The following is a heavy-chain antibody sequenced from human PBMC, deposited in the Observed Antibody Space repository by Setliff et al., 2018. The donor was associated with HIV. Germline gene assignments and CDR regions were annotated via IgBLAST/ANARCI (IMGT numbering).Heavy chain of an antibody. CDR1: GGSISSGSYY. D-gene: IGHD3-3*01. CDR3: ARTGFYDFWSDYYLYYFDY. J-gene: IGHJ4*02. Sequence: LSLTCTVSGGSISSGSYYWSWIRQPAGKGLEWIGRIYTSGSTYYNSSLKSRVTISVDTSKNQFSLKLSSVTAADTAVYYCARTGFYDFWSDYYLYYFDYWGQGTLVTVSS. V-gene: IGHV4-61*02. CDR2: IYTSGST.